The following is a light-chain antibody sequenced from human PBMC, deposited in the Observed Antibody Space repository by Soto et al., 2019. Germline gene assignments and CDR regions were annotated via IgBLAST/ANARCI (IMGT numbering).Light chain of an antibody. J-gene: IGLJ3*02. CDR3: QTWGTGIQV. CDR1: SGHSSYA. CDR2: LNSDGSH. Sequence: QSVLTQSPSASASLGASVKLTCTLSSGHSSYAIAWHQQQPEKGPRYLMNLNSDGSHSKGDGIPDRFSGSSSGAVRYLTISSLRSEDEADYYCQTWGTGIQVFGGGTKLTVL. V-gene: IGLV4-69*01.